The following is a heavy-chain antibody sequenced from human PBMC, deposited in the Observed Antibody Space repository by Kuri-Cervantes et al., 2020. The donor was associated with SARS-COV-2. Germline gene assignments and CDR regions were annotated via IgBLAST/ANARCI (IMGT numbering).Heavy chain of an antibody. J-gene: IGHJ3*02. D-gene: IGHD3-22*01. CDR1: GFTFDDYA. Sequence: GGSLRLSCAASGFTFDDYAMHWVRQAPGKGLEWVSAIGTAGDTYYPGSVKGRFTIPRDNAKNSLYLQMNSLRAEDTAVYYCARTVYYRFAFDIWGQGTMVTVSS. V-gene: IGHV3-13*01. CDR2: IGTAGDT. CDR3: ARTVYYRFAFDI.